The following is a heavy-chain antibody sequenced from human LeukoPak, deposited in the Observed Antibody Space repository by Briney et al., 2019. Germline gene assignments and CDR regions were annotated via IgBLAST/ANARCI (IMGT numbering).Heavy chain of an antibody. CDR2: IYYSGST. J-gene: IGHJ4*02. Sequence: SETLSLTCTVSGGSISSYYWSWIRQPPGKGLEWIGYIYYSGSTNYNPSFKSRVTISVDTSKNQFSLKLSSVTAADTAVYYCAKGAVLELEGVVPAAPFDYWGQGTLVTVSS. CDR3: AKGAVLELEGVVPAAPFDY. CDR1: GGSISSYY. V-gene: IGHV4-59*01. D-gene: IGHD2-2*01.